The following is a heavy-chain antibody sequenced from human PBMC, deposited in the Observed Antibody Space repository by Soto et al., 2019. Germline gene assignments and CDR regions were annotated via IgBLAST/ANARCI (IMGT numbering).Heavy chain of an antibody. Sequence: ASVKVSCKASGYTFTSYGISWVRQAPGQGLEWMGWISPYNGNTNYAQKLQGRVTMTTDISTSTAYMDLRSLRSDDTAVYYCARGIGGWFGVAYYYGMDVWGQGTTVTSP. D-gene: IGHD3-10*01. J-gene: IGHJ6*02. V-gene: IGHV1-18*01. CDR2: ISPYNGNT. CDR3: ARGIGGWFGVAYYYGMDV. CDR1: GYTFTSYG.